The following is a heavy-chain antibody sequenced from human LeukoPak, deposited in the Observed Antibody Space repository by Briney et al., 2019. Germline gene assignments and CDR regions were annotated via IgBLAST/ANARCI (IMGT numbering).Heavy chain of an antibody. D-gene: IGHD3-22*01. V-gene: IGHV3-20*01. CDR3: ARSRGSRYSYHSSGYFEDY. J-gene: IGHJ4*02. CDR1: GFTFDDYG. Sequence: PGGSLRLSRAASGFTFDDYGMSWVRQAPGKGLEWVSDINWNGGSTAYADSVKGRFTISRDNAKNSLYLQMNSLRAEDTALYHCARSRGSRYSYHSSGYFEDYWGQGTLVTVSS. CDR2: INWNGGST.